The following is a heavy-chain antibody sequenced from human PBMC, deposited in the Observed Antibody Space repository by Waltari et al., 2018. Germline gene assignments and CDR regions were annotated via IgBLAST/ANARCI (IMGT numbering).Heavy chain of an antibody. D-gene: IGHD2-21*01. Sequence: QVHLAQSGSELTRPGASVRISCLPSAYSFPDYDINWVRQATGQGLQWCGWVNTQAGNPTYALRLSRRFVCSVDASVATAYLQIDSLTTSDSAVYFCSREAVVETNTIFDYWGRGTLVTV. J-gene: IGHJ4*02. CDR1: AYSFPDYD. CDR3: SREAVVETNTIFDY. V-gene: IGHV7-4-1*01. CDR2: VNTQAGNP.